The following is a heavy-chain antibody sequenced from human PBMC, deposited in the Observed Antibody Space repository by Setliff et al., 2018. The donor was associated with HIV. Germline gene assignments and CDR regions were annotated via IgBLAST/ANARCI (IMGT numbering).Heavy chain of an antibody. J-gene: IGHJ4*02. CDR3: ARDLSYDYDRSSDTFDY. Sequence: PGGSLRLSCEASGFNVEKSGMHWLRQAPGKGLEWVSVISASGDRTYYADSVKGRFTISRDNSKNMVYLQMNSLRAEDTAVYYCARDLSYDYDRSSDTFDYWGQGTLVTVSS. CDR2: ISASGDRT. CDR1: GFNVEKSG. D-gene: IGHD3-22*01. V-gene: IGHV3-23*01.